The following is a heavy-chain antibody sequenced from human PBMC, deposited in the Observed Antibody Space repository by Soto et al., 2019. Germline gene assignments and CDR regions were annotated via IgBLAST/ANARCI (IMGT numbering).Heavy chain of an antibody. V-gene: IGHV4-59*01. CDR3: ARAAGGYCSGGSCYSPEFDY. CDR2: IYYSGST. J-gene: IGHJ4*02. CDR1: GGSISSYY. Sequence: SETLSLTCTVSGGSISSYYWSWIRQPPWKGLEWIGYIYYSGSTNYNPSLKSRVTISVDTSKNQFSLKLSSVTAADTAVYYCARAAGGYCSGGSCYSPEFDYWGQGTLVTVSS. D-gene: IGHD2-15*01.